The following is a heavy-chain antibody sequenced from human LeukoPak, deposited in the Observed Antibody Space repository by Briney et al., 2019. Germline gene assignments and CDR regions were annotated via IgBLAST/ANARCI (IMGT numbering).Heavy chain of an antibody. V-gene: IGHV4-59*08. CDR1: GVSIGNYY. CDR3: ARAVFWSGYYTDPLVQYFFDY. Sequence: SETLSLTCTVSGVSIGNYYWTWIRQPPGKGLEWIGYISSSGNANYNPSLKSRVTMSVDTSKNRFSLRLSSVTAAATAIYYCARAVFWSGYYTDPLVQYFFDYWGQGTLITVSS. CDR2: ISSSGNA. J-gene: IGHJ4*02. D-gene: IGHD3-3*01.